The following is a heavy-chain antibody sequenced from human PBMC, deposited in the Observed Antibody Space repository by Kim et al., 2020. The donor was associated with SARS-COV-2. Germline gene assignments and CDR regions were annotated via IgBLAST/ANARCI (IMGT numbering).Heavy chain of an antibody. Sequence: GGSLRLSCAASGFTFSSYAMSWVRQAPGKGLEWVSTISGSGGSTYYAYSGKGRFTISSDNSNNTLYLQLNSPRPEDTAVYYYAKDRVGVVTNFDYWGQGTLVAVSS. CDR3: AKDRVGVVTNFDY. D-gene: IGHD3-3*01. J-gene: IGHJ4*02. CDR2: ISGSGGST. V-gene: IGHV3-23*01. CDR1: GFTFSSYA.